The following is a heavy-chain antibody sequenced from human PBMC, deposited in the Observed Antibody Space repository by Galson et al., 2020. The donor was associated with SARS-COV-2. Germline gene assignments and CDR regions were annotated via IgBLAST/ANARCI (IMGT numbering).Heavy chain of an antibody. J-gene: IGHJ3*02. CDR1: GFTFTSSA. V-gene: IGHV1-58*01. CDR2: FAVASDNT. D-gene: IGHD6-19*01. CDR3: AAAPHHSRGCRDSFDM. Sequence: SVKVSCKASGFTFTSSAVQWVRQARGQRLEWIGWFAVASDNTNYAQKFKERDTITRDMSTSTAYMELSSLRSEDTAVYYCAAAPHHSRGCRDSFDMWGQGTRVTVSS.